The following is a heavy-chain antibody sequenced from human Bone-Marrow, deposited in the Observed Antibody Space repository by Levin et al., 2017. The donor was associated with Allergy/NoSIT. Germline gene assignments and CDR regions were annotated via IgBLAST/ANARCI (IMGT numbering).Heavy chain of an antibody. J-gene: IGHJ6*02. CDR2: LTSIGDST. V-gene: IGHV3-23*01. Sequence: GESLKISCAASGFTFSNYAMAWVRQAPGKGLEWVAGLTSIGDSTYYADSVKGRFTISRDNSKNTLDLQLDSLRAEDTAVYYCGKIRTWYVTGSNGMDVWGQGTAVTVSS. D-gene: IGHD3-10*02. CDR1: GFTFSNYA. CDR3: GKIRTWYVTGSNGMDV.